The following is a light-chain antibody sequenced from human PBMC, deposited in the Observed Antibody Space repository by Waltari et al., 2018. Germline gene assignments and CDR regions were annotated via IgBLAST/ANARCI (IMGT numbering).Light chain of an antibody. CDR3: QYYSTSPPYT. J-gene: IGKJ2*01. V-gene: IGKV3-20*01. CDR2: GAS. CDR1: QSISSSY. Sequence: EIVLTQSPGTLSLSPGERATLSCRASQSISSSYLAWYQQKLGQAPRLFIYGASTRAPGIPDRFSGSGSGTDFTLTISRLEPEDFAVYYCQYYSTSPPYTFGQGTKLEIK.